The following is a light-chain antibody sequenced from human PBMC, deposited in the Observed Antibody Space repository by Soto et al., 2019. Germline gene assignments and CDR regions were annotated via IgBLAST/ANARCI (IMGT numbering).Light chain of an antibody. CDR3: QQYDNWPRT. CDR1: QSVSSN. V-gene: IGKV3-15*01. J-gene: IGKJ1*01. CDR2: GAS. Sequence: IVMTQSPATVSVSPGERATLSCRASQSVSSNLAWYQHKPGQAPRLLIYGASSRATGIPARFSGSGSGTEFTLTISSLQSEDFAVYYCQQYDNWPRTFGEGTKVDI.